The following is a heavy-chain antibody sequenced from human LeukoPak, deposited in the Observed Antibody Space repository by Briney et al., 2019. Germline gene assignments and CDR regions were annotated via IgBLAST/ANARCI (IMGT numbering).Heavy chain of an antibody. CDR3: AREYCSTTSCYMLDP. J-gene: IGHJ5*02. CDR2: ISYDGSNK. CDR1: GFTFSSYG. V-gene: IGHV3-30*03. Sequence: PGRSLRLSCAASGFTFSSYGMHWVRQAPGKGLEWVAVISYDGSNKYYADSVKGRFTISRDNSKNTLYLQMNSLRAEDTAVYYCAREYCSTTSCYMLDPWGQGTLVTVSS. D-gene: IGHD2-2*02.